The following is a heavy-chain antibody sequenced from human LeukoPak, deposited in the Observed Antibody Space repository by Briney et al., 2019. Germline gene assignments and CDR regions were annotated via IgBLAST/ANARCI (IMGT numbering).Heavy chain of an antibody. D-gene: IGHD3-10*01. Sequence: SETLSLTCTVSGASITSNDYSWSWIRQPPGKGLEWIGMISDSGKTYFNPSLKSRVTISADTSKSQFSLRQTSLTAADTAVYYCARLRVAMVRGVPYFDSWGQGALVTVSS. CDR3: ARLRVAMVRGVPYFDS. V-gene: IGHV4-39*01. J-gene: IGHJ4*02. CDR2: ISDSGKT. CDR1: GASITSNDYS.